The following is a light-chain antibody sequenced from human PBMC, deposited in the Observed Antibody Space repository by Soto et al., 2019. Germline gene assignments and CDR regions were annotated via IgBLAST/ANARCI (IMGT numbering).Light chain of an antibody. V-gene: IGKV3-11*01. Sequence: EIVLTQSPATLSLSPGERATLSCRASQSVSNYLAWYQQKPGQAPRLLIYGASNRATGIPARFTGSGSGTDFILTISSLEPEDFAVYYCQHRGEWPRTFGQGTKLEIK. CDR3: QHRGEWPRT. CDR2: GAS. CDR1: QSVSNY. J-gene: IGKJ2*01.